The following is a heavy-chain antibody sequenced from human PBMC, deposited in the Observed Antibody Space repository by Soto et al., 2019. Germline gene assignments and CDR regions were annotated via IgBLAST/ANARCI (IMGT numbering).Heavy chain of an antibody. V-gene: IGHV1-3*01. CDR3: GRPISGFWSGDYTVPARDWFDP. J-gene: IGHJ5*02. CDR2: INAGNGNT. CDR1: AYTFTTYA. D-gene: IGHD3-3*01. Sequence: GASVKVSCTASAYTFTTYAMHWVRQAPGQRLEWIGWINAGNGNTKYSQKFQGRVTITRDTSASTAYMEVSSLRSEDTAVYYGGRPISGFWSGDYTVPARDWFDPWGQGTLVTVSS.